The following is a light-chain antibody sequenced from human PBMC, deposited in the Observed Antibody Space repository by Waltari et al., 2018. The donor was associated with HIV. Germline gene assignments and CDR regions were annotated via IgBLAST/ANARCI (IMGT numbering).Light chain of an antibody. CDR2: EDK. J-gene: IGLJ3*02. CDR1: SGSIGDNY. V-gene: IGLV6-57*01. CDR3: QSYDRSIQV. Sequence: NFMLTQPHSVSESPGKTVTIPCTRSSGSIGDNYEHCYQQRPASSPIIVIYEDKQRPSGVPDRFSGSIGSSSNSASLTISGLKTEDEGDYYCQSYDRSIQVFGGGTKLTVL.